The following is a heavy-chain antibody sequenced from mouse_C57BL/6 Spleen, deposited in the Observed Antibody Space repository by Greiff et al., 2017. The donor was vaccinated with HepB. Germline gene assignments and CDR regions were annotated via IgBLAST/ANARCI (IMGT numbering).Heavy chain of an antibody. Sequence: QVQLQQPGTELVKPGASVKLSCKASGYTFTSYWMHWVKQRPGQGLEWIGNINPSNGGTNYNEKFKSKATLTVDKSSSTAYMQLSSLTSEDSAVYYCASLLWLRRGVSYAMDYWGQGTSVTVSS. CDR3: ASLLWLRRGVSYAMDY. D-gene: IGHD2-9*01. V-gene: IGHV1-53*01. CDR2: INPSNGGT. J-gene: IGHJ4*01. CDR1: GYTFTSYW.